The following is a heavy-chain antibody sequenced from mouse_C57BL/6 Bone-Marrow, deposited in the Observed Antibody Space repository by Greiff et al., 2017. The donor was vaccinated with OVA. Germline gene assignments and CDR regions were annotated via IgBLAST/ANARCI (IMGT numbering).Heavy chain of an antibody. D-gene: IGHD1-1*01. V-gene: IGHV14-3*01. CDR3: AREGYYYGSRPYYFDY. CDR1: GFNIKNTY. CDR2: IDPANGNT. J-gene: IGHJ2*01. Sequence: EVQLQQSVAELVRPGASVKLSCTASGFNIKNTYMHWVKQRPEQGLEWIGRIDPANGNTKYAPKFQGKATITADTSSNTADLQLSSLTSEDTAFYYCAREGYYYGSRPYYFDYWGQGTTLTVSS.